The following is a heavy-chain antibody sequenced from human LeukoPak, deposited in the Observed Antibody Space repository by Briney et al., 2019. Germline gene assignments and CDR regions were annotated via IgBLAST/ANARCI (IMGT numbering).Heavy chain of an antibody. CDR2: ITPSGGST. J-gene: IGHJ4*02. D-gene: IGHD3-22*01. V-gene: IGHV1-46*01. CDR1: GYTFTSYY. CDR3: ARDRGDYYDSSRGEGFDY. Sequence: ASVKVSCKASGYTFTSYYMHWVRQAPGQGLEWLGLITPSGGSTWYAQKFQGRVTMTRDMSTSTDYMELSSLRSEDTAVYYCARDRGDYYDSSRGEGFDYWGQGTLVTVSS.